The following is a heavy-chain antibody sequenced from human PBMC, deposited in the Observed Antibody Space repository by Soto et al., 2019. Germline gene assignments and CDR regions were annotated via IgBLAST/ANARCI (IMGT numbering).Heavy chain of an antibody. V-gene: IGHV1-2*04. CDR1: GDSFNDYY. Sequence: QVQLVQSGAEVRKPGASVTVSCRSSGDSFNDYYLHWVRQAPGQGFEWMGWINPNGGVTKYAQKFQGWVSMTRDTSSRTVYMQLSRLRSDDTAVYYCARESGGATATLDYYYFYMDVWGTGTTVTGSS. CDR2: INPNGGVT. CDR3: ARESGGATATLDYYYFYMDV. J-gene: IGHJ6*03. D-gene: IGHD5-12*01.